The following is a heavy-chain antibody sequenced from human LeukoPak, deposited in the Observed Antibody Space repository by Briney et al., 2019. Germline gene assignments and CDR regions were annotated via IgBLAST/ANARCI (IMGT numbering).Heavy chain of an antibody. J-gene: IGHJ4*02. Sequence: GASVKVSCKASGYTFTSYGISWVRQAPGQGLEWMGLINPSGGSTSYAQKFQGRVTMTRDMSTSTVYMELSSLRSEDTAIYYCGSIYDNSDSDYWGQGPLVTVSS. CDR2: INPSGGST. CDR3: GSIYDNSDSDY. D-gene: IGHD3-22*01. V-gene: IGHV1-46*01. CDR1: GYTFTSYG.